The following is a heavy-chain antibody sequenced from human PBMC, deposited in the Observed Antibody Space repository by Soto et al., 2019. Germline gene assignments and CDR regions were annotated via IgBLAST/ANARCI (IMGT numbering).Heavy chain of an antibody. CDR2: ISGSGGST. V-gene: IGHV3-23*01. Sequence: PGGSLRLSCAASGFTFSSYAMSWVRQAPGKGLEWVSAISGSGGSTYYADSVKGRFTISRDNSKNTLYLQMNSLRAEDTAEYYCANPARSYYYDSSGLGHWGQGTLVTVSS. CDR3: ANPARSYYYDSSGLGH. J-gene: IGHJ4*02. D-gene: IGHD3-22*01. CDR1: GFTFSSYA.